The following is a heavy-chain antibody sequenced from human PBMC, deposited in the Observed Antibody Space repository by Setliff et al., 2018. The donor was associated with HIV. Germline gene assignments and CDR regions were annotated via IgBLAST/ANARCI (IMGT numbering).Heavy chain of an antibody. J-gene: IGHJ4*02. V-gene: IGHV1-46*01. CDR2: INPSSGST. CDR1: GYTFTSYY. D-gene: IGHD3-22*01. Sequence: GASVKVSCKASGYTFTSYYMHWVRQAPGQGLEWMGIINPSSGSTTYAQKFQGRVTMTRDTSTSTVYMELSSLRSEDTAVYYCARDAESVYYYDSSGYFDYWGQGTLVTVSS. CDR3: ARDAESVYYYDSSGYFDY.